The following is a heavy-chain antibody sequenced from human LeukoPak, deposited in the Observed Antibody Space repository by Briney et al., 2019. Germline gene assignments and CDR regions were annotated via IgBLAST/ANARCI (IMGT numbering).Heavy chain of an antibody. D-gene: IGHD6-13*01. CDR1: GIPFSDFY. J-gene: IGHJ4*02. CDR3: AAGTAADY. CDR2: VSSSSSYT. V-gene: IGHV3-11*03. Sequence: KPGGSLRLSCVVSGIPFSDFYMNWIRQAPGKGLEWISYVSSSSSYTDYAESVKGRFTISRDNAESALYLEMSDLRVEDTAVYYCAAGTAADYWGQGTLVIVSS.